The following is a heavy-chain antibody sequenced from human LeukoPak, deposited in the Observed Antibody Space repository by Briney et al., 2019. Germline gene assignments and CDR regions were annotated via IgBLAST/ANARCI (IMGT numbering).Heavy chain of an antibody. CDR3: AKEDVTYLPGEAFEI. J-gene: IGHJ3*02. D-gene: IGHD1-14*01. V-gene: IGHV3-30*02. CDR2: IRYDGTNK. Sequence: PGGSLRLSCAASGFTFSSYGMHWVRQAPGKGLEWVAFIRYDGTNKYYADSVKGRFTISRDNSKNTLYLQMNSLRAEDTAVYYCAKEDVTYLPGEAFEIWGQGTMVTVSS. CDR1: GFTFSSYG.